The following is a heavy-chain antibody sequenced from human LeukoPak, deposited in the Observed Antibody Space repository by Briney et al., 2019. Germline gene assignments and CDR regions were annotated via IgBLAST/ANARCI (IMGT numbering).Heavy chain of an antibody. Sequence: QAGGSLRLSCAASGFTFSSYAMSWVRHAPGKGLEWVSAISGSGGSTYYADSVKGRFTISRDNSKNTLYLQMNSLRAEDTAVYYCAKETPIRGVAKLGEVGFGFADYWGQGTLVTVSS. CDR1: GFTFSSYA. CDR3: AKETPIRGVAKLGEVGFGFADY. J-gene: IGHJ4*02. D-gene: IGHD5-18*01. CDR2: ISGSGGST. V-gene: IGHV3-23*01.